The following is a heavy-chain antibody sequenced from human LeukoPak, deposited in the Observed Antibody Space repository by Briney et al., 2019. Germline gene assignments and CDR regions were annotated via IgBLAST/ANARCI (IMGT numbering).Heavy chain of an antibody. V-gene: IGHV4-34*01. D-gene: IGHD3-10*01. CDR2: INHSGST. CDR1: GGSFSGYY. J-gene: IGHJ6*03. CDR3: ARGGPAYYYGSGSYRNYYYMDV. Sequence: SETLSLTCAVYGGSFSGYYWSWIRQPPGKGLEWIGEINHSGSTNYNPSLKSRVTISVDTSKNQFSLKLSSVTAADTAVYYCARGGPAYYYGSGSYRNYYYMDVWGKGTTVTVSS.